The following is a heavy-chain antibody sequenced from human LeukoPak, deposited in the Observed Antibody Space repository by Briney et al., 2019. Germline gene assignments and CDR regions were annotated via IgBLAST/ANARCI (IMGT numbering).Heavy chain of an antibody. CDR3: ASFGGDYDILTGIDP. D-gene: IGHD3-9*01. CDR2: IYYSGST. CDR1: GGSISSSSYY. J-gene: IGHJ5*02. V-gene: IGHV4-39*07. Sequence: SETLSLTCTVSGGSISSSSYYWGWIRQPPGKGLEWIGSIYYSGSTYYNPSLKSRVTISVDKSKNQFSLKLSSVTAADTAVYYCASFGGDYDILTGIDPWGQGTLVTVSS.